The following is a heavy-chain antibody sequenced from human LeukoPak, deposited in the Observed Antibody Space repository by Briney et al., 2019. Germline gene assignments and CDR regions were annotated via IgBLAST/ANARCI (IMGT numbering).Heavy chain of an antibody. CDR1: GFTFGSYA. Sequence: GGSLRLSCAASGFTFGSYAMTWVRRAPGKGLEWVSVITGSESSTYYADSVRGRFTISRDNPKNTLYLQMNSLRADDTAVYYCAKHRGSGVAGTGGVESWGQGTLVTVSS. CDR2: ITGSESST. J-gene: IGHJ4*02. D-gene: IGHD6-19*01. CDR3: AKHRGSGVAGTGGVES. V-gene: IGHV3-23*01.